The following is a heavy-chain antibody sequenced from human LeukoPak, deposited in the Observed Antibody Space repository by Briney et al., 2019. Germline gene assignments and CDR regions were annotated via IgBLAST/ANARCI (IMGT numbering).Heavy chain of an antibody. Sequence: PGGSLRLSCAASGFTFSSYAMSWVRQAPGKGLEWVSAISGSGGRTYCADSVKGPFTIPRDNSKNTLYLQMNSLRAEDTAVYYCAKGGYCSSSGSYTSWFDPWGQGTLVTVSS. CDR1: GFTFSSYA. CDR3: AKGGYCSSSGSYTSWFDP. D-gene: IGHD2-2*02. CDR2: ISGSGGRT. J-gene: IGHJ5*02. V-gene: IGHV3-23*01.